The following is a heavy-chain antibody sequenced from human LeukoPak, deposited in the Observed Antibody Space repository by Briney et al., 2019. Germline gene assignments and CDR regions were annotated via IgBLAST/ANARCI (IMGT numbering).Heavy chain of an antibody. Sequence: GGSLRLSCAASGFTFSSYVVHWVRQAPGKGLEWVALISFDGSYKYYADSVKGRFTISRDNSENTLYLQMSSLRAEDTAVYYCAKAERPYGSGSYPNWGQGTMVTVSS. CDR1: GFTFSSYV. J-gene: IGHJ3*01. CDR3: AKAERPYGSGSYPN. CDR2: ISFDGSYK. D-gene: IGHD3-10*01. V-gene: IGHV3-30*18.